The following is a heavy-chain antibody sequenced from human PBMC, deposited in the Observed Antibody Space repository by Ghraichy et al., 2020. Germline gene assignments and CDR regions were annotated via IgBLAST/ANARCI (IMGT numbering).Heavy chain of an antibody. V-gene: IGHV4-39*01. D-gene: IGHD6-13*01. CDR2: IYYSGST. Sequence: SETLSLTCTVSGGSISSSSYYWGWIRQPPGKGLEWIGSIYYSGSTYYNPSLKSRVTISVDTSKNQFSLKLSSVTAADTAVYYCARLSSSWYEWFDPWGQGTLVTVSS. CDR1: GGSISSSSYY. J-gene: IGHJ5*02. CDR3: ARLSSSWYEWFDP.